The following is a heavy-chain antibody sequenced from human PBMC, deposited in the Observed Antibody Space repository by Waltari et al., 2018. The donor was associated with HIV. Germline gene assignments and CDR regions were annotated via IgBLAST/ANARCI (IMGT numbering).Heavy chain of an antibody. Sequence: VQLQESGPGLVKPSETLSLTCTVPGGSISSYSWSWNRPPPGKGLEWIGYIYYSGSTNYNPSLKSRVTISVDTSKNQFSLKLSSVTAADTAVYYCARVSYDILTGFYYYYGMDVWGQGTTVTVSS. CDR1: GGSISSYS. J-gene: IGHJ6*02. D-gene: IGHD3-9*01. CDR2: IYYSGST. V-gene: IGHV4-59*01. CDR3: ARVSYDILTGFYYYYGMDV.